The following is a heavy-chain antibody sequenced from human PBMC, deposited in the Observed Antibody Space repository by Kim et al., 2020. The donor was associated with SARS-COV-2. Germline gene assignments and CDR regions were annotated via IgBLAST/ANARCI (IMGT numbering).Heavy chain of an antibody. V-gene: IGHV4-34*01. CDR1: GESFSTYY. Sequence: SETLSLTCAVYGESFSTYYWTWIRQSPGKGLEWIGEINDVGVTNYSPSLKSRVTISVETSKNQFSLKLRSVTAADTGVYYCARGPNWFDPWGLGTLVTVS. CDR3: ARGPNWFDP. CDR2: INDVGVT. J-gene: IGHJ5*02.